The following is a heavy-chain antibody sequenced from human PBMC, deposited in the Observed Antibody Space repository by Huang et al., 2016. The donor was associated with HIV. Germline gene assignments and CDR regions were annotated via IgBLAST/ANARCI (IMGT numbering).Heavy chain of an antibody. J-gene: IGHJ3*02. V-gene: IGHV3-7*01. CDR2: INQDEREK. CDR1: GFTFSTYR. D-gene: IGHD3-22*01. Sequence: EVQLVESGGGLVQPGGSLRLSCAASGFTFSTYRMNWVRQAPGKGVEWVATINQDEREKYYVDSLKCRFTISRDNAKNTLFLQMSSLRAEDAAVYYCARDFQRSGYAFDIWGQGTLVAVSA. CDR3: ARDFQRSGYAFDI.